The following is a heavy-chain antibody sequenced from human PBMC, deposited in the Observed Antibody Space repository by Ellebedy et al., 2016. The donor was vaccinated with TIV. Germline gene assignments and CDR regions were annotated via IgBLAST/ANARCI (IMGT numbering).Heavy chain of an antibody. CDR1: AYSFTGYW. D-gene: IGHD4-23*01. J-gene: IGHJ6*02. CDR3: ARHENGDKIEDYFGMDV. Sequence: GESLKISCKGAAYSFTGYWISWVRQMPGNGLEWMGTIDPSDSYTYYSPSFQGHVTISVDKSISTAYLQWRSLKASDSAIYYCARHENGDKIEDYFGMDVWGQGTTVTVSS. V-gene: IGHV5-10-1*01. CDR2: IDPSDSYT.